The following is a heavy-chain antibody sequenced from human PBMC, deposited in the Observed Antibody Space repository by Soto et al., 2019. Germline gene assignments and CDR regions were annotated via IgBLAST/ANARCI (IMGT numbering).Heavy chain of an antibody. V-gene: IGHV1-69*13. J-gene: IGHJ4*02. D-gene: IGHD6-19*01. CDR2: IIPIFGTA. CDR3: ARQAVAGTLSVDY. CDR1: GGTFSSYA. Sequence: SVKVSCKASGGTFSSYASSWVRQAPGEGLEWMGGIIPIFGTANYAQKFQGRVTITADESTSTAYMELSSLRSEDTAVYYCARQAVAGTLSVDYWGQGTLVPVSS.